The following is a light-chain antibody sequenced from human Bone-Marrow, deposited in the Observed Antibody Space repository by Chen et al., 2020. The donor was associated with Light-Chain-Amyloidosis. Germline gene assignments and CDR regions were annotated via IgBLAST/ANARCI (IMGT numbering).Light chain of an antibody. CDR1: RRDVGGYNF. CDR2: DVT. J-gene: IGLJ3*02. Sequence: QPALPQPAPVSGSPGRPTPTPCPGSRRDVGGYNFVSWYQQLPGKAPKLLIYDVTNRPSGVSYRFSGSKSGNTASLTVSGLQAEDEADYYCSSYTVSSTWVFGGGTKLTVL. CDR3: SSYTVSSTWV. V-gene: IGLV2-14*03.